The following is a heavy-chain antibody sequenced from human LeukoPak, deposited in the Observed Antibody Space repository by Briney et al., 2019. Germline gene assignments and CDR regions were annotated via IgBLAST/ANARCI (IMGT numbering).Heavy chain of an antibody. CDR1: GCSFTRYW. Sequence: GESLKISCKGSGCSFTRYWIAWVCQMPGKGLEWMEIIYPGDSDTRYSPSFQGQVTISVDKSVTTAYLQWSSLQASDTAMYYCARPIAAAGADLGYWGQGTLVTVSS. CDR3: ARPIAAAGADLGY. D-gene: IGHD6-13*01. CDR2: IYPGDSDT. V-gene: IGHV5-51*01. J-gene: IGHJ4*02.